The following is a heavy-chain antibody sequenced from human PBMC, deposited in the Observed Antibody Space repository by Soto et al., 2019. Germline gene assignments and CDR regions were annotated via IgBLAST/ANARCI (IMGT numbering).Heavy chain of an antibody. V-gene: IGHV3-30*18. CDR1: GFTFSSYG. D-gene: IGHD2-8*01. CDR2: ISDGSGGDT. J-gene: IGHJ4*02. Sequence: PGGSLRLSCAASGFTFSSYGMHWVRQAPGKGLEWVAVISDGSGGDTSYADSVKGRFTISRDNSENSLYFHMNSLRAEDTGRYFCAKEIFAAAYAATSAFDLWGQGTLVTVSS. CDR3: AKEIFAAAYAATSAFDL.